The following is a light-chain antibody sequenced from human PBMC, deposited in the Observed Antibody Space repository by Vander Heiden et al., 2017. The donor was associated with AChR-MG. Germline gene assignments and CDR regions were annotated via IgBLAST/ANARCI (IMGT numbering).Light chain of an antibody. CDR2: DAS. CDR1: QSVSSY. J-gene: IGKJ1*01. Sequence: EIVLTQSPATVSLSPGERATLSCRASQSVSSYLAWYQQKPGQAPRLLIYDASNRATGIPARFSGSGYGTDFTLTISSREPEASAVYYCQQRSNWPPWTFGQGTKVEIK. CDR3: QQRSNWPPWT. V-gene: IGKV3-11*01.